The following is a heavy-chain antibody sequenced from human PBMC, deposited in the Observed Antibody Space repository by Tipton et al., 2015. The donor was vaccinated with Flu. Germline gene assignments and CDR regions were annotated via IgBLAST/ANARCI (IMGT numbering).Heavy chain of an antibody. Sequence: GLVKPSETLSLTCAVSGYSISSGYYWGWVRQPPGKGLEWVGSFFYSGSFYYNPSLKSRVIISVDSSKNQFSLRLSSVTAAETALYYCARGRFDSWSGYRENWYFDLWGRGTLLTVSS. J-gene: IGHJ2*01. D-gene: IGHD3-3*01. CDR1: GYSISSGYY. CDR2: FFYSGSF. CDR3: ARGRFDSWSGYRENWYFDL. V-gene: IGHV4-38-2*01.